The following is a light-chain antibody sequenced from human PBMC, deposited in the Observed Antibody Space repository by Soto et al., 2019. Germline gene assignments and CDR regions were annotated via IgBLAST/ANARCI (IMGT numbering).Light chain of an antibody. J-gene: IGLJ2*01. CDR1: SSNIGSHT. CDR3: AAWDDSLNGVV. CDR2: SNT. Sequence: QSSLTQPPSASVTPGQTIAISCSGGSSNIGSHTVNWYQQLPGTAPRLLIYSNTQRPSGVPDRFSGSKSGTSASLAISGLQSEYEGDYYCAAWDDSLNGVVFGGGTKVTVL. V-gene: IGLV1-44*01.